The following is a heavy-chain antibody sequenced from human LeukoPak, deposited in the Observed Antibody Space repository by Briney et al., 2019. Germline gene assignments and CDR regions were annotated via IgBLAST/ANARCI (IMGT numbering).Heavy chain of an antibody. CDR3: ARGDVDIVATSNLDY. CDR2: TYYRSKWYN. V-gene: IGHV6-1*01. J-gene: IGHJ4*02. D-gene: IGHD5-12*01. CDR1: GDSFSSNSAA. Sequence: SQTLSLTCAISGDSFSSNSAAWNWIRQSPSRGLEWLGRTYYRSKWYNDYAVSVKSRITINPDTSKNQFSLQLNSVTPEDTAVYYCARGDVDIVATSNLDYWGQGTLVTVSS.